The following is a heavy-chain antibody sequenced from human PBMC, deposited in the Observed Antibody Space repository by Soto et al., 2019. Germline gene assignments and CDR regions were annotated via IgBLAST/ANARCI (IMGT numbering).Heavy chain of an antibody. Sequence: SETLSLTCTVSGSSLSSSSYYWQWIRQPPGKGLEPFGPVYYSGSAYYNPSLKSRLTISVDTSKNQFSLSVGSVTAADTALYYCARNVPYQRGGATRVDAWGQGILVTVSS. V-gene: IGHV4-39*01. CDR2: VYYSGSA. CDR3: ARNVPYQRGGATRVDA. D-gene: IGHD1-26*01. J-gene: IGHJ5*02. CDR1: GSSLSSSSYY.